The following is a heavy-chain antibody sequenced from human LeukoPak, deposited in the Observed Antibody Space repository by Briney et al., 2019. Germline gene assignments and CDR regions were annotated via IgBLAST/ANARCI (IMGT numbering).Heavy chain of an antibody. CDR2: IRYDGSNK. CDR1: GFTFSSYG. D-gene: IGHD1-1*01. J-gene: IGHJ3*01. CDR3: VRGISTSGTYDALDF. V-gene: IGHV3-30*02. Sequence: GGSLRLSCAASGFTFSSYGMHWVRQAPGKGLEWVAFIRYDGSNKYYADSVKGRFTISRDNFNNTLYVQMNSLRTDDTALYYCVRGISTSGTYDALDFWGQGTKVTVSS.